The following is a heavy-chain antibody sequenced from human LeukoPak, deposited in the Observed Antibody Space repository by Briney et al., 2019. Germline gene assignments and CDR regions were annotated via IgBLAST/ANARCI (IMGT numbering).Heavy chain of an antibody. J-gene: IGHJ4*02. V-gene: IGHV4-34*01. CDR2: INHSGST. CDR1: GGSFSGYY. Sequence: SETLSLTCAVYGGSFSGYYWSWIRQPPGKGLEWIGEINHSGSTNYNPPLKSRVTISVDTSKNQFSLKLSSVTAADTAVYYCARGSPVLLWFGELLPFDYWGQGTLVTVSS. D-gene: IGHD3-10*01. CDR3: ARGSPVLLWFGELLPFDY.